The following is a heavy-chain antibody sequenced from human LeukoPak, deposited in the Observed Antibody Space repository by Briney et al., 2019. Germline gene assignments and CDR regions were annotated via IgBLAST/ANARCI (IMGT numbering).Heavy chain of an antibody. CDR1: GGSFSGYY. D-gene: IGHD1-26*01. CDR3: ARGASGDY. V-gene: IGHV4-34*01. CDR2: INHSGST. J-gene: IGHJ4*02. Sequence: PSETLSLTCAVYGGSFSGYYWSWIRQPPGKGLEWIGEINHSGSTNYNQSLKSRVTISVDTSKNQFSLKLSSVTAADTAVYYCARGASGDYWGQGTLVTVSS.